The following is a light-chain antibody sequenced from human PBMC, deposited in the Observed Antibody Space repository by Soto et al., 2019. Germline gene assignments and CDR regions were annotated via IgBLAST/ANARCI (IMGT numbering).Light chain of an antibody. V-gene: IGKV3-15*01. CDR2: GAS. J-gene: IGKJ1*01. CDR3: QQYNNGPPWT. Sequence: EIVMTQSPSTLPVSPGERATLSCRPSQSVSSNLAWYQQKPGQAPRLLIYGASTRATGIPARFSGSGSGTEFTLTISSLQSEDFAVYYCQQYNNGPPWTFGQGTKVDIK. CDR1: QSVSSN.